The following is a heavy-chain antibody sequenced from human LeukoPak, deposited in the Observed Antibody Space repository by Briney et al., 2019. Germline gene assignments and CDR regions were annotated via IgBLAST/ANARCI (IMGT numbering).Heavy chain of an antibody. D-gene: IGHD3-10*01. CDR3: ARTLTYGSGKSRIKFDS. J-gene: IGHJ4*02. CDR1: GYTFTGYY. CDR2: ISAYNGDT. Sequence: GASVKVSCKASGYTFTGYYIHWVRQAPGQGLEWMGWISAYNGDTNYAQKLQGRVTLTTDTSTNTAYMELRSLRSDDTAVYYCARTLTYGSGKSRIKFDSWGQGTLVTVSS. V-gene: IGHV1-18*04.